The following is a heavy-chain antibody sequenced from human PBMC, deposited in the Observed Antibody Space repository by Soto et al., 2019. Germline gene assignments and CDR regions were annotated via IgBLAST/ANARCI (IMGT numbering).Heavy chain of an antibody. CDR2: ISGSGGST. V-gene: IGHV3-23*01. Sequence: GGSLRLSCAASGFAFSSYAMSWVRQAPGKGLEWVSAISGSGGSTYYADSVKGRFTISRDSSKNTLYLQMNSLRAEDAAVYFCARRGNRFLEWLPFDYWGQGTPVTVSS. D-gene: IGHD3-3*01. CDR1: GFAFSSYA. J-gene: IGHJ4*02. CDR3: ARRGNRFLEWLPFDY.